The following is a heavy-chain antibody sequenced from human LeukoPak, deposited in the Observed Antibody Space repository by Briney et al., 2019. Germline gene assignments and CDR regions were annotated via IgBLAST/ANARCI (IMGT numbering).Heavy chain of an antibody. CDR2: ISSSSTYI. V-gene: IGHV3-11*06. Sequence: GGSQRLSCVASGFTFSHYYMSWLRQAPGKGLEWVSYISSSSTYIKYADSVKGRFTISRDNAENSLYLHMSSLKAEDTAVYYCARISHGDPLMCDYAREVWGQGTTVTVSS. D-gene: IGHD4-17*01. J-gene: IGHJ6*02. CDR3: ARISHGDPLMCDYAREV. CDR1: GFTFSHYY.